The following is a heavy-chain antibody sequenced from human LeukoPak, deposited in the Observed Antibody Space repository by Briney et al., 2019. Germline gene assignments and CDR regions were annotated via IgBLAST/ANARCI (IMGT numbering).Heavy chain of an antibody. CDR2: ISNISTYI. V-gene: IGHV3-21*01. Sequence: GGSLRLSCAASGFTFSGYTMTWVRQAPGKGLEWVSSISNISTYIYYADSVKGRFTISRDNSKNTLYLQMNSLRAEDTAVYYCAREIFSWGQGTLVTVSS. CDR1: GFTFSGYT. J-gene: IGHJ5*02. D-gene: IGHD2/OR15-2a*01. CDR3: AREIFS.